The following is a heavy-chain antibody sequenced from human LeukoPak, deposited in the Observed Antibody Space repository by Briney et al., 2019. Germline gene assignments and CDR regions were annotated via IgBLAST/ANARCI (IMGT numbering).Heavy chain of an antibody. D-gene: IGHD6-13*01. CDR1: GGSISNYY. Sequence: SETLSLTCTVSGGSISNYYWSWVRQPPGKGLEWIGYIYYSGSTTYNPSLKSRVTVSVDTSKNQFSLKLSSVTAADTAVYYCARGLSSIAAAEFDYWGQGTLVTVSS. CDR3: ARGLSSIAAAEFDY. J-gene: IGHJ4*02. V-gene: IGHV4-59*08. CDR2: IYYSGST.